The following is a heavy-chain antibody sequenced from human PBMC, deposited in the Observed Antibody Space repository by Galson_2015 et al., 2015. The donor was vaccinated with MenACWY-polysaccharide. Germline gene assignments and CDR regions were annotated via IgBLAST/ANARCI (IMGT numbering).Heavy chain of an antibody. CDR3: ARHGLIGSFANYFDP. Sequence: QSGAEVKKSGESLTISCQTSGYKFSNFWIGWVRQLPGKGLEWMGIIYPGDSDTRYSPSFQGQVTMSADKSLNTVYLQWTSLKASDTAIYYCARHGLIGSFANYFDPWDQGTLVTVSS. CDR1: GYKFSNFW. J-gene: IGHJ5*02. CDR2: IYPGDSDT. V-gene: IGHV5-51*01. D-gene: IGHD3-10*01.